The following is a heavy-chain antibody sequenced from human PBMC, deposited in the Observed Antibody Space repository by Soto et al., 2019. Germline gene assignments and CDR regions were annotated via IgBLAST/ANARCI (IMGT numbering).Heavy chain of an antibody. D-gene: IGHD6-13*01. CDR2: ISGSGGRT. Sequence: GGSLRLSCAASGFTFSDHAMSWVRQAPGKGLQWVSGISGSGGRTIYADSVKGRFTISRDSSKNTLYLQMNSLRADDTAIYYCAKSTAAGSFLGDYWGQGTLVTVSS. J-gene: IGHJ4*02. CDR1: GFTFSDHA. CDR3: AKSTAAGSFLGDY. V-gene: IGHV3-23*01.